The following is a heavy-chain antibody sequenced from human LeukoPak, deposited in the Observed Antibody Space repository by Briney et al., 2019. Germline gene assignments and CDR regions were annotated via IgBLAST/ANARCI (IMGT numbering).Heavy chain of an antibody. CDR1: GGTFGSYA. J-gene: IGHJ4*02. D-gene: IGHD3-22*01. CDR3: ARSEDYYDSSGYYYGFDY. CDR2: IIPIFGTA. Sequence: SVKVSCKASGGTFGSYAISWVRQAPGQGLEWMGKIIPIFGTANYAQKFQGRVTITTDESTSTAYMELSSLRSEDTAVYYCARSEDYYDSSGYYYGFDYWGQGTLVTVSS. V-gene: IGHV1-69*05.